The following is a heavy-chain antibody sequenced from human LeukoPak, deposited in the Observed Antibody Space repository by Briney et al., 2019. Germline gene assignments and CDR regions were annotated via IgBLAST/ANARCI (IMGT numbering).Heavy chain of an antibody. CDR2: IIDVGDT. CDR1: GFTLSEHA. J-gene: IGHJ4*02. CDR3: AKDYCRGGNCPLPFFDS. V-gene: IGHV3-23*01. Sequence: PGGSLRLSCAVSGFTLSEHAMSWVRQAPGEGLEWVSGIIDVGDTYYADSVKGRFTISRDSSKNTLYLQMNSLRAEDTAIYYCAKDYCRGGNCPLPFFDSWGQGTLVTVSS. D-gene: IGHD2-15*01.